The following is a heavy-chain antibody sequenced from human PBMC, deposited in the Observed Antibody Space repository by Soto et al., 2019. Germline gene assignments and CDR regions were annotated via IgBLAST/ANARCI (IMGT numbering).Heavy chain of an antibody. CDR1: GFTFSSYG. Sequence: PGGSLRLSCAASGFTFSSYGMHWVRQALGKGLEWVAVISNYGSDKYSADSVKGRFTISRDNSKNTLYLQMNSLRAEDTAVYYCAKDSGRGSADYYFDYWGQGTLVTVSS. J-gene: IGHJ4*02. V-gene: IGHV3-30*18. CDR3: AKDSGRGSADYYFDY. D-gene: IGHD3-10*01. CDR2: ISNYGSDK.